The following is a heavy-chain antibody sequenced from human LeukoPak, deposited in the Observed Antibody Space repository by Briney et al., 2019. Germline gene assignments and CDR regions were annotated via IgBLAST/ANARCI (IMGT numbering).Heavy chain of an antibody. CDR3: AKIRPPAYDI. V-gene: IGHV3-23*01. D-gene: IGHD3-3*02. Sequence: GGSLRLSCAASGFTFSSYSMNWVRQAPGKGLEWVSAISGSDGSTYYADSVKGRFTISRDNSKNTLYLQMNSLRAEDTAVYYCAKIRPPAYDIWGQGTMVTVSS. J-gene: IGHJ3*02. CDR1: GFTFSSYS. CDR2: ISGSDGST.